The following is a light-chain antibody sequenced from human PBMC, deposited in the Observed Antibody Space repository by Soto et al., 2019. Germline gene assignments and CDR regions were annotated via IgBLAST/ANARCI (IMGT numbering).Light chain of an antibody. J-gene: IGKJ1*01. V-gene: IGKV1-5*03. CDR3: QHSNSYSEP. Sequence: DIQMTQSPSTLSGSVGDRVTITCRASQTISSWLAWYQQKPGKAPKLLIYKASTLKSGVPSRFSGSGSGTEFTLPISIMQYDDLATHYSQHSNSYSEPFAQGNK. CDR1: QTISSW. CDR2: KAS.